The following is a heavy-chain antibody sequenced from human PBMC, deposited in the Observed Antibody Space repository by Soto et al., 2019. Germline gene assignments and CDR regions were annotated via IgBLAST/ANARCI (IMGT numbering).Heavy chain of an antibody. V-gene: IGHV1-46*01. D-gene: IGHD7-27*01. CDR3: AREWGMGFNRESCYANWFAA. CDR1: GYSFTSYS. Sequence: ASVKVSCKASGYSFTSYSLHWVRQAPGQGLEWVGKINPYGGNTIYAQNFQGRVSMTRDTSSSTVYMELTSLKSDDTAVYYCAREWGMGFNRESCYANWFAAW. CDR2: INPYGGNT. J-gene: IGHJ5*01.